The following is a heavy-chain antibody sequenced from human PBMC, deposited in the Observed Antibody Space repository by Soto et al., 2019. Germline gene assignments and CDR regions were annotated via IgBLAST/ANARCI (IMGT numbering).Heavy chain of an antibody. V-gene: IGHV3-30-3*01. CDR3: ARDRVYSGSYLDY. CDR1: GFTFSSYA. J-gene: IGHJ4*02. Sequence: GGSLRLSCAASGFTFSSYAMHWVRQAPGKGLEWVAVISYDGSNKYYADSVKSRFTISRDNSKNTLYLQMNSLRAEDTAVYYCARDRVYSGSYLDYWGQGTLVTVSS. D-gene: IGHD1-26*01. CDR2: ISYDGSNK.